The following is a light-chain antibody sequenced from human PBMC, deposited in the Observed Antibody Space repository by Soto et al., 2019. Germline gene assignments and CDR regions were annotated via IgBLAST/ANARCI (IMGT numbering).Light chain of an antibody. V-gene: IGLV3-1*01. CDR2: QDS. CDR1: KLGDKY. J-gene: IGLJ2*01. Sequence: SYELTQPPSVSVSPGQTASITCSGDKLGDKYACWYQQKPGQSPVLVIYQDSKRPSGIPERFSGSNSGNTATLTISGTQAIDEADYYCQAWDSSTAVFGGGTTLTVL. CDR3: QAWDSSTAV.